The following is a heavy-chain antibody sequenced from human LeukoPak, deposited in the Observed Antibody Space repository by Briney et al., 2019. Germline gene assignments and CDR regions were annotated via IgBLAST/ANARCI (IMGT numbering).Heavy chain of an antibody. V-gene: IGHV3-21*01. CDR2: ITSAGGYT. Sequence: GGSLRLSCAASGFTFSSYWMSWVRQAPGKGLAWVASITSAGGYTYYADSVKGRFTISRDNAQNSLFLQMNSLRAEDTAVYFCATSGGFVLPNAITGNWYMDVWGRGTSVTVSS. J-gene: IGHJ6*03. CDR3: ATSGGFVLPNAITGNWYMDV. CDR1: GFTFSSYW. D-gene: IGHD2-2*01.